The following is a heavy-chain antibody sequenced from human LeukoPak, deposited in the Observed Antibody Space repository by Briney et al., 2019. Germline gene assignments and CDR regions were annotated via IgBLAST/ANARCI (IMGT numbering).Heavy chain of an antibody. V-gene: IGHV4-30-2*01. CDR1: GGSISSGGYS. CDR2: IYHSGST. Sequence: PSETLSLTCAVSGGSISSGGYSWSWIRQPPGKGLEWIGYIYHSGSTYYNPSLKSRVTISVDRSKNQFSLQLSSVTAADTAVYYCARAFTFPNWFDPWGQGTLVTVSS. D-gene: IGHD2/OR15-2a*01. CDR3: ARAFTFPNWFDP. J-gene: IGHJ5*02.